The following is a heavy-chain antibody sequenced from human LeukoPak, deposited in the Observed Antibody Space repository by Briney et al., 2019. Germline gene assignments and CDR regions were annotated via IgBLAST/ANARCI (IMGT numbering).Heavy chain of an antibody. Sequence: GGSLRLSCAASGFTFSTYWMSWVRQAPGKGLGWVANINQDGSEKYFVDSVKGRFTISRDNAKNSLYLQINSLRAEDTAVYSCARGGYSSSWYYRNWGQGTLVTVSS. D-gene: IGHD6-13*01. V-gene: IGHV3-7*01. CDR3: ARGGYSSSWYYRN. J-gene: IGHJ4*02. CDR2: INQDGSEK. CDR1: GFTFSTYW.